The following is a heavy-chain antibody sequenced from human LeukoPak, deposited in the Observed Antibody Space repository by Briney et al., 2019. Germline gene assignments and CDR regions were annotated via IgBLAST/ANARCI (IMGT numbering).Heavy chain of an antibody. Sequence: PGGSLRLSCAASGFTFRSYAMTWVRQAPGKGLEWVSAISGIGNSTNYADSVKGRFTISRDHSKNTLYLQMNSLSAEDTAVYYCAKVQYVYYGSGSYDMDVWGQGTPVTVSS. CDR2: ISGIGNST. V-gene: IGHV3-23*01. J-gene: IGHJ6*02. D-gene: IGHD3-10*01. CDR1: GFTFRSYA. CDR3: AKVQYVYYGSGSYDMDV.